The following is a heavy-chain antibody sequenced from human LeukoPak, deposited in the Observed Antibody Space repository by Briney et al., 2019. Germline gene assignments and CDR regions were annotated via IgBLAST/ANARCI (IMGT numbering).Heavy chain of an antibody. J-gene: IGHJ3*02. Sequence: PSETLTLTCTASGDSISRYYWNWIRQPAGRGLEWIARIFTGGFINYNPSLSSRVTVSLDTSKNQVSLKLSSVTAADTAVYYCARDSMLSSTYFGVSDIWGQGTTVTVYS. CDR2: IFTGGFI. CDR1: GDSISRYY. CDR3: ARDSMLSSTYFGVSDI. V-gene: IGHV4-4*07. D-gene: IGHD6-13*01.